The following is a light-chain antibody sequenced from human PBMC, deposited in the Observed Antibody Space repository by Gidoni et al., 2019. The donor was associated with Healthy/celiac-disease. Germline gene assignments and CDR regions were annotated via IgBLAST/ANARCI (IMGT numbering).Light chain of an antibody. CDR3: QQRSTWPGT. CDR2: DAS. V-gene: IGKV3-11*01. Sequence: EIVLTQSPATLPLSPGDRATLSCRARQSVSSYLAWYQQKPGQAPRLLIYDASNRAPGIPARFSGSGSGTDFTLTISSLEPEDFAVYYCQQRSTWPGTFGGGTKVEIK. CDR1: QSVSSY. J-gene: IGKJ4*01.